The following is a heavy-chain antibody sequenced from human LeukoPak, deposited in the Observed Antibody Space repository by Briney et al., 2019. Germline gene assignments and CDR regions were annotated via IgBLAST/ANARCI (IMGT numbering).Heavy chain of an antibody. CDR3: ARGGGSGYSYG. CDR1: GGSISSYY. V-gene: IGHV4-59*01. CDR2: IYYSGST. D-gene: IGHD5-18*01. J-gene: IGHJ4*02. Sequence: SETLSLTCTVSGGSISSYYWSWIRQPPGKGLEWIGYIYYSGSTNYNPSLKSRVTLSVDTSKDQFSLKLSSVTAADTAVYYCARGGGSGYSYGWGQGTLVTVSS.